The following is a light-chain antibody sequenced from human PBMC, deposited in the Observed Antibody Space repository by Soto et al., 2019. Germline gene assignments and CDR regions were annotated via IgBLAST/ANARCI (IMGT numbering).Light chain of an antibody. J-gene: IGKJ4*01. CDR2: GAS. CDR1: QSVSSN. CDR3: QPYNNWPPPLT. V-gene: IGKV3-15*01. Sequence: EIVMTQSPATLSVSPGERATLSCRASQSVSSNLAWYQQKPGQAPRLLSYGASTRATGIPARFSGSGSGTEFTLTISSLQSEDFAVYYCQPYNNWPPPLTFGGGTKVEIK.